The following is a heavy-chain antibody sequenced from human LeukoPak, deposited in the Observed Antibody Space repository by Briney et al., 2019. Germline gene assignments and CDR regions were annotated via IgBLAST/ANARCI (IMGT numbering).Heavy chain of an antibody. J-gene: IGHJ4*02. Sequence: ASVKVSCKASGYTFTSYYMHWVRQAPGQGLEWMGIINPSGGSTSYAQKFQGRVTMTRDTSTSTVYMELSSLRSEDTAVYYCALIRYSGYDGDYWGQGTLVTVSS. V-gene: IGHV1-46*03. CDR2: INPSGGST. CDR3: ALIRYSGYDGDY. D-gene: IGHD5-12*01. CDR1: GYTFTSYY.